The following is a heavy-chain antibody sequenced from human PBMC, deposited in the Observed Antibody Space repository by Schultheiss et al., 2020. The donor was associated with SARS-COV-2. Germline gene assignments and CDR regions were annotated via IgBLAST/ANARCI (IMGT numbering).Heavy chain of an antibody. CDR3: ARWDSGYDWAYFDY. V-gene: IGHV4-30-4*02. Sequence: SETLSLTCTVSGGSISSGDYYWSWIRQPPGKGLEWIGYIYYSGSTYYNPSLKSRVTISVDTSKNQFSLKLSSVTAADTAVYYCARWDSGYDWAYFDYWGQGTLVTVSS. J-gene: IGHJ4*02. CDR2: IYYSGST. D-gene: IGHD5-12*01. CDR1: GGSISSGDYY.